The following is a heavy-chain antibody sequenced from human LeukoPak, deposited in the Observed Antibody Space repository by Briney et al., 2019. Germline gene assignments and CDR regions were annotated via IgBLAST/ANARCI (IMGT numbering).Heavy chain of an antibody. D-gene: IGHD4-23*01. CDR2: INPNSGGT. V-gene: IGHV1-2*02. Sequence: ASVKVSCKASGYTFTRYCTHWVRQAPGQGLEWMGWINPNSGGTNYAQKFQGRVTMTRDTSSSTAYLELSRLRADDTAVYYCARDDTVGTLLTPSTLEYWGRGTLVSVSS. CDR1: GYTFTRYC. CDR3: ARDDTVGTLLTPSTLEY. J-gene: IGHJ4*02.